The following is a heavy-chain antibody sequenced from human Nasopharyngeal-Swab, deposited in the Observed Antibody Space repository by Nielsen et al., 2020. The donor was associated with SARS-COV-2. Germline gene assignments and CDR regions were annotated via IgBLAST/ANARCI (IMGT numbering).Heavy chain of an antibody. CDR3: ARQETGGYQYYFDY. Sequence: PGKGLEWIGEIYHSGSTYYNPSLKSRVTISVDTSKNQFSLKLSSVTAADTAVYYCARQETGGYQYYFDYWGQGTLVTVSS. D-gene: IGHD5-12*01. J-gene: IGHJ4*02. CDR2: IYHSGST. V-gene: IGHV4-39*01.